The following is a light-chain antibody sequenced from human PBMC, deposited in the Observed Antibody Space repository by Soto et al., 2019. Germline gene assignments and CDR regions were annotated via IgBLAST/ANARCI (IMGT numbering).Light chain of an antibody. CDR3: QQYYSTPLA. CDR2: WAS. CDR1: QSVLYSSNNKNY. Sequence: DIVMTQSPDSLAVSLGERATINCKSSQSVLYSSNNKNYLAWYQQKPRQPHKLLIYWASTRESGVPDRFSGSGSGTDFTLTISSLQAEDVAVYYCQQYYSTPLAFGQGTKVEIK. V-gene: IGKV4-1*01. J-gene: IGKJ1*01.